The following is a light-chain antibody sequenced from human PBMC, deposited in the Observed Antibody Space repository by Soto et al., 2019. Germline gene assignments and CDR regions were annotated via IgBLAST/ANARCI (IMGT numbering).Light chain of an antibody. J-gene: IGKJ4*01. CDR2: ATS. CDR1: QSVSSN. Sequence: ETVMTRAPATLSVSQEDGAPRSCRASQSVSSNLAWYQQKPGQTPRLLIYATSTRATGIPARFSGSGSGTEFTLTISSLQSEDFAVYYCQHYNNWPLTFGGGTKVDIK. V-gene: IGKV3-15*01. CDR3: QHYNNWPLT.